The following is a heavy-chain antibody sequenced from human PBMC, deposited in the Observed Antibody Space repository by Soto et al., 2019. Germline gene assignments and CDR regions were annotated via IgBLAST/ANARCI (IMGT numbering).Heavy chain of an antibody. V-gene: IGHV1-18*01. CDR3: ARVTDIVVVVAATWFDP. CDR2: ISAYNGNT. J-gene: IGHJ5*02. CDR1: GYTFTSYG. D-gene: IGHD2-15*01. Sequence: GASVKVSCKASGYTFTSYGISWVRQAPGQGLEWMGWISAYNGNTNYAQKLQGRVTMTTETSTSTAYMELRSLRSDDTAVYYCARVTDIVVVVAATWFDPWGQGTLVTVSS.